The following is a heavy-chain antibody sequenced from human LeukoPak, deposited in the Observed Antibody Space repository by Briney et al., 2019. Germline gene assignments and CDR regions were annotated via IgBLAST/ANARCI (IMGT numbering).Heavy chain of an antibody. CDR3: AKYCGGDCYSGNY. J-gene: IGHJ4*02. Sequence: GGSLRLSCAASGFTFSSYEMNWVRQAPGKGLEWVSYISSSGSTIYYADSVKGRFTISGDNAKNSLYLQMNSLRAEDTAVYYCAKYCGGDCYSGNYWGQGTLVTVSS. CDR1: GFTFSSYE. CDR2: ISSSGSTI. V-gene: IGHV3-48*03. D-gene: IGHD2-21*02.